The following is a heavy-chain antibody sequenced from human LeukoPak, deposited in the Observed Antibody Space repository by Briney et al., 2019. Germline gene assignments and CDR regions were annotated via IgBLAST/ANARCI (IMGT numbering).Heavy chain of an antibody. CDR3: ARDYYDSSGYYPRRVY. V-gene: IGHV3-21*01. J-gene: IGHJ4*02. CDR2: ISSSSSYI. Sequence: GGSLRLSCAASGFSVSSYSMNWVRQAPGKGLEWVSSISSSSSYIYYADSVKGRFTISRDNAKNSLYLQMNSLRAEDTAVYYCARDYYDSSGYYPRRVYWGQGTLVTVSS. CDR1: GFSVSSYS. D-gene: IGHD3-22*01.